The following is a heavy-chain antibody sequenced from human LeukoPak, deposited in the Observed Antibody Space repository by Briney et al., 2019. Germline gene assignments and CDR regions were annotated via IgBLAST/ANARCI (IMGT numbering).Heavy chain of an antibody. V-gene: IGHV4-34*01. CDR1: GGSFSGYY. Sequence: SETLSLTCAVYGGSFSGYYWSWIRQPPGKGLEWIGEINHSGSTNYNPSLKSRVTISVDTSKNQFSLKLSSVTAADTAVYYCARVSSWTEEPDTGLDYWGQGTVVTVSS. CDR2: INHSGST. D-gene: IGHD6-13*01. J-gene: IGHJ4*02. CDR3: ARVSSWTEEPDTGLDY.